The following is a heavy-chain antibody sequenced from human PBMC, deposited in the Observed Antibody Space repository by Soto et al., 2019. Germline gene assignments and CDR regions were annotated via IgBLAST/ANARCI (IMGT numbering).Heavy chain of an antibody. Sequence: PGGSLRLSCADSGFTFSDYYMSWIRQAPGKGLEWVSYISSSSSYTNYADSVKGRFTISRDNAKNSLYLQMNSLRAEDTAVYYCARSPYYDSSGYHPGWFDPWGQGTLVTVSS. D-gene: IGHD3-22*01. CDR3: ARSPYYDSSGYHPGWFDP. J-gene: IGHJ5*02. V-gene: IGHV3-11*06. CDR2: ISSSSSYT. CDR1: GFTFSDYY.